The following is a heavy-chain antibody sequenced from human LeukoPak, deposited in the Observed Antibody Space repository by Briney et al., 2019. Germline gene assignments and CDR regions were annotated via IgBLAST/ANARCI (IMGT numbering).Heavy chain of an antibody. CDR2: ISPEGSGT. CDR3: ARDQGTSTTAPKRKGRFDP. J-gene: IGHJ5*02. D-gene: IGHD1-1*01. CDR1: GFSLSGYW. V-gene: IGHV3-74*01. Sequence: GGSLRLSCAASGFSLSGYWMHWVRQAPGKGLVWVSRISPEGSGTTYADSVKGRFTISRDNSKNTLYLQMNSLRDEDTAVYYCARDQGTSTTAPKRKGRFDPWGQGTLVTVSS.